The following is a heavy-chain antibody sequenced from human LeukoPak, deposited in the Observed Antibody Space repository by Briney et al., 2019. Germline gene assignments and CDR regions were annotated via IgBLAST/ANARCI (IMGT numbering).Heavy chain of an antibody. Sequence: SETLSLICTVSGGSISNYYWNWIRQPPGKGLEWIGYIYYTGSTNYNPSLKSRVTMSVDTPKNQFSLNLRSVTPEDTAVYYCARNLIPEQLVLNFWGQGTLVTVSS. D-gene: IGHD6-13*01. V-gene: IGHV4-59*01. CDR1: GGSISNYY. CDR3: ARNLIPEQLVLNF. J-gene: IGHJ4*02. CDR2: IYYTGST.